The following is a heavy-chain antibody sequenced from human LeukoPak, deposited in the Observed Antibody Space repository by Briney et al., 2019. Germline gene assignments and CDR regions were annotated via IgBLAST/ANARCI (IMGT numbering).Heavy chain of an antibody. CDR3: ARKSYGSGSPYGMDV. J-gene: IGHJ6*02. Sequence: GESLKISCKGSGYSFASYWIGWARQMPGKGLEWMGIIYPGDSDTRYSPSFQGQVTISADKSISTAYLQWSSLKASDTAMYYCARKSYGSGSPYGMDVWGQGTTVTVSS. CDR1: GYSFASYW. CDR2: IYPGDSDT. V-gene: IGHV5-51*01. D-gene: IGHD3-10*01.